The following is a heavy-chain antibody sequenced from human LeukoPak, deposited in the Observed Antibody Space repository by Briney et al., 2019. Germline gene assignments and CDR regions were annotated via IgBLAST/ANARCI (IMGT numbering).Heavy chain of an antibody. Sequence: PGGSLRLSCAASGFTFSSNSMSWVRQAPGKGLEWVSAISRGGDATSYAGAVRGRFTISRDNSKSALYLQMNSLRAEDSAIYYCAQRGVAGGHFVYWGQGTLVTVSS. D-gene: IGHD5-12*01. CDR2: ISRGGDAT. CDR1: GFTFSSNS. V-gene: IGHV3-23*01. CDR3: AQRGVAGGHFVY. J-gene: IGHJ4*02.